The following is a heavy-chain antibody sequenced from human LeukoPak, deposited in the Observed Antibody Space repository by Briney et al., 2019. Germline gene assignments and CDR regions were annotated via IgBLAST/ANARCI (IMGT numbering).Heavy chain of an antibody. CDR3: AEDKKGYYDILTGYSPPYYFDY. J-gene: IGHJ4*02. CDR2: IRYDGSNK. V-gene: IGHV3-30*02. CDR1: GFTFSSYG. D-gene: IGHD3-9*01. Sequence: GGSLRLSCAASGFTFSSYGMHWVRQAPGKGLEWVAFIRYDGSNKYYADSVKGRFTISRDNSKNTLYLQMNSLRAEDTAVYYCAEDKKGYYDILTGYSPPYYFDYWGQGTLVTVSS.